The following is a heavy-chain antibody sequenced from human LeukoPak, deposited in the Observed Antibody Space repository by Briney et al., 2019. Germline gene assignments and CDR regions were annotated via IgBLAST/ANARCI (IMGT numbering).Heavy chain of an antibody. V-gene: IGHV4-34*01. J-gene: IGHJ6*03. CDR2: INHSGST. Sequence: SETLSLTCAVYGGSFSGYYWSWIRQPPGKGLEWIGEINHSGSTNYNPSLKSRVTISVDTSKNQFSLKLSSVTAADTAVYYCARDKPGYCSGGSCYREDKYYYYSYMDVWGKGTTVTVSS. D-gene: IGHD2-15*01. CDR1: GGSFSGYY. CDR3: ARDKPGYCSGGSCYREDKYYYYSYMDV.